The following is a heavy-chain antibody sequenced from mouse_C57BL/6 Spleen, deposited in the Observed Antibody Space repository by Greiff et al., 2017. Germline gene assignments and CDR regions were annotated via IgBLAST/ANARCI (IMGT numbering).Heavy chain of an antibody. CDR3: ARGAYGSMRFAY. CDR2: ISYSGST. V-gene: IGHV3-1*01. CDR1: GYSITSGYD. Sequence: DVKLVESGPGMVKPSQSLSLTCTVTGYSITSGYDWHWIRHFPGNKLEWMGYISYSGSTNYNPSLKSRISITHDTSKNHFFLKLNSVTTEDTATYYCARGAYGSMRFAYWGQGTLVTVSA. J-gene: IGHJ3*01. D-gene: IGHD1-1*01.